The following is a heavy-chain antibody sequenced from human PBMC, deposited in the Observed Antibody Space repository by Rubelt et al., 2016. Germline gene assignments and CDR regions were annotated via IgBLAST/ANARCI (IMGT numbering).Heavy chain of an antibody. D-gene: IGHD7-27*01. CDR1: GGTFSSYA. CDR2: IIPIFGMA. J-gene: IGHJ4*02. CDR3: ARGGPNWGGLD. V-gene: IGHV1-69*01. Sequence: QVQLVQSGAEVKKPGSSVKVSCKASGGTFSSYAISWVRQAPGQGLEWMGGIIPIFGMANCAQELQGRVTITADVSTSTAYMELSRLRSDDTAVYYCARGGPNWGGLDWGQGTLVTVSS.